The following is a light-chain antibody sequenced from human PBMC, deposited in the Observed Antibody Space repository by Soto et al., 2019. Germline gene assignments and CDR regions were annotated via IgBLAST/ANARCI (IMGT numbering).Light chain of an antibody. Sequence: SYELTQPPSVSVAPGQMASITCGGNNIGSKSMHWYQQKPGQAPVLVVFDDTDRPSGIPERFSGSNSGNTATLTISRVEAGYEADYYCQVWDGSSDHRVFGGGTKVTVL. V-gene: IGLV3-21*02. CDR3: QVWDGSSDHRV. CDR2: DDT. CDR1: NIGSKS. J-gene: IGLJ3*02.